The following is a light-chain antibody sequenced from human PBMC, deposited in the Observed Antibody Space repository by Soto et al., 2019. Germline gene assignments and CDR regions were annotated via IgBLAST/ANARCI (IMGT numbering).Light chain of an antibody. CDR2: DVS. J-gene: IGLJ3*02. Sequence: QSVLTQPASLSGSPGQSITISCTGTSSDIGSYNYVSWYQQHPGKAPKLMIFDVSYRPSGISDRFSGSKSGNTASLTISGLQPEDEADYYCSSYGASSTLFGGGTQLTVL. CDR1: SSDIGSYNY. CDR3: SSYGASSTL. V-gene: IGLV2-14*03.